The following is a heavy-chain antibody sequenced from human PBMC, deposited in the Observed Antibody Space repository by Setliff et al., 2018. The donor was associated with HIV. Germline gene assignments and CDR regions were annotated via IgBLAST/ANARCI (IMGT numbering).Heavy chain of an antibody. V-gene: IGHV1-8*02. CDR1: GYTFTGYY. J-gene: IGHJ5*02. D-gene: IGHD1-20*01. CDR3: ARGFYSWNL. Sequence: EASVKVSCKASGYTFTGYYMHWVRQAPGQGLEWMGWMHPGSGNTGFAAKFQGRVTMTRDTSTQTAYMELTSLTFHDTAVYYCARGFYSWNLWGQGTLVTVSS. CDR2: MHPGSGNT.